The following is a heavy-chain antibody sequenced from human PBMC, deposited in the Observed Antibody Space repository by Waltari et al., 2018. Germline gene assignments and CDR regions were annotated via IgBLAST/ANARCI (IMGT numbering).Heavy chain of an antibody. CDR1: GGSFSGYY. CDR2: INHSGST. CDR3: AREGAYYDFWSGKKRPPHFDY. J-gene: IGHJ4*02. D-gene: IGHD3-3*01. Sequence: QVQLQQWGAGLLKPSETLSLTCAVYGGSFSGYYCSWIRQPPGKGLGWIGEINHSGSTNYNPSLKSRVTISVDTSKNQFSLKLSSVTAADTAVYYCAREGAYYDFWSGKKRPPHFDYWGQGTLVTVSS. V-gene: IGHV4-34*01.